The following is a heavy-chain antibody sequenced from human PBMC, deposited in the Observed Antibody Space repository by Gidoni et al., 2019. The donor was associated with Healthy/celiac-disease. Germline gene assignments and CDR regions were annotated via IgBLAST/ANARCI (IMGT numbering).Heavy chain of an antibody. CDR1: GFTFSSYA. D-gene: IGHD6-13*01. V-gene: IGHV3-30-3*01. J-gene: IGHJ5*02. Sequence: QVQLVESGGGVVQPGRSLRLSCAASGFTFSSYAMHWVRQAPGKGLGWVAVISYDGSNKYYADSVKGRFTISRDNSKNTLYLQMNSLRAEDTAVYYCARDAASPRESGFDPWGQGTLVTVSS. CDR3: ARDAASPRESGFDP. CDR2: ISYDGSNK.